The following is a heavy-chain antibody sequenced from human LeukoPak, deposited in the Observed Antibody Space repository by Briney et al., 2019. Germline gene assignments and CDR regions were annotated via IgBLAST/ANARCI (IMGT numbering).Heavy chain of an antibody. D-gene: IGHD3-10*01. CDR1: GYTFTSYA. CDR3: ARVSSVNYYGSGSYYTFDY. Sequence: RASVKVSYKASGYTFTSYAMHWVRQAPGQRLEWMGWINAGNGNTKYSQKFQGRVTTTRDTSASTAYMELSSLRSEDTAVYYCARVSSVNYYGSGSYYTFDYWGQGTLVTVSS. J-gene: IGHJ4*02. V-gene: IGHV1-3*01. CDR2: INAGNGNT.